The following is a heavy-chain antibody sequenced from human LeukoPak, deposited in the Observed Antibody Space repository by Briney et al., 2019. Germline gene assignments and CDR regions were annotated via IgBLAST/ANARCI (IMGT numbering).Heavy chain of an antibody. J-gene: IGHJ3*02. CDR3: ARDLGYGDWGRAFDI. CDR1: GFTFSSYS. Sequence: GGSLRLSCAASGFTFSSYSMNWVRQAPGKGLEWVSSISSSSSYIYYADSVKGRFTISRDNAKNSLYLQMNSLRAEDTAVYYCARDLGYGDWGRAFDIWGQGTMVTVSS. V-gene: IGHV3-21*01. CDR2: ISSSSSYI. D-gene: IGHD4-17*01.